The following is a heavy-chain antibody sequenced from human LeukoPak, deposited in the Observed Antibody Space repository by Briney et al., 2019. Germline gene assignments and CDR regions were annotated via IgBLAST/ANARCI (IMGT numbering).Heavy chain of an antibody. Sequence: TSETLSLTCTVSGVSISSYYWSWIRQPPGKGLEWIGYIYYSGSTNYNPSLKSRVTISVDTSKNQFSLKLSSVTAADTAVYYCARGPDYYDSSGMDVWGQGTTVTVSS. CDR2: IYYSGST. J-gene: IGHJ6*02. V-gene: IGHV4-59*01. CDR3: ARGPDYYDSSGMDV. D-gene: IGHD3-22*01. CDR1: GVSISSYY.